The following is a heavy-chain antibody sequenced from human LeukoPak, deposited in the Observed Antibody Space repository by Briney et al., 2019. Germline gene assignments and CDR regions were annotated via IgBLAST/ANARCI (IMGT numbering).Heavy chain of an antibody. V-gene: IGHV1-18*01. Sequence: GASVKASCKASGYTFTNYGVSWVRQAPGHGLEWMGWISPYNGNTNYAQKFQGRVTVTTDTSTSTAYMELRSLRSDDTAFYYCTRTVLDCKNGVCYDYWGQGTLVTVSS. CDR1: GYTFTNYG. J-gene: IGHJ4*02. CDR2: ISPYNGNT. CDR3: TRTVLDCKNGVCYDY. D-gene: IGHD2-8*01.